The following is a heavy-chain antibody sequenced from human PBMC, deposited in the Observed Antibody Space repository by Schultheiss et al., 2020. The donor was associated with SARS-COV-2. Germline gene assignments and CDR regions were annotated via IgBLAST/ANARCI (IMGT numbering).Heavy chain of an antibody. CDR2: IWYDGSNK. Sequence: GGSLRLSCAASGFTFSSYGMHWVRQAPGKGLEWVAVIWYDGSNKYYADSVKGRFTISRDNSKNSLYLQMNSLRAEDTAVYYCARDLYGDYAFDYWGQGTLVTVSS. CDR1: GFTFSSYG. CDR3: ARDLYGDYAFDY. V-gene: IGHV3-33*08. D-gene: IGHD4-17*01. J-gene: IGHJ4*02.